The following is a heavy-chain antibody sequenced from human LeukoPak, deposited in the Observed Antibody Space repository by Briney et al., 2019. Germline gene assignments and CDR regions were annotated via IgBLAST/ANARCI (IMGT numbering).Heavy chain of an antibody. CDR3: AKDKDDYVWGSYRRLDAFDI. CDR1: GFTFRTYT. D-gene: IGHD3-16*02. J-gene: IGHJ3*02. V-gene: IGHV3-23*01. Sequence: GGSLRLSCVASGFTFRTYTMNWIRQAPGKGLEWVSAISGSGGSTYYADSVKGRFTISRDNSKNTLYLQMNSLRAEDTAVYYCAKDKDDYVWGSYRRLDAFDIWGQGTMVTVSS. CDR2: ISGSGGST.